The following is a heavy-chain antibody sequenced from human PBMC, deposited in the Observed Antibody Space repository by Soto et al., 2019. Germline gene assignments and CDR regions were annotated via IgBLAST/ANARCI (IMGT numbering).Heavy chain of an antibody. CDR2: IRSKANSYAT. J-gene: IGHJ4*02. CDR1: GFTLSGSA. V-gene: IGHV3-73*01. D-gene: IGHD3-9*01. CDR3: TKQLVRYFIY. Sequence: GGSLRLSCAASGFTLSGSAMHWVRQASGKGLEWVGRIRSKANSYATAYAAPVKGRFTISRDDSKNTACLQMNSLKTEDSAVYYCTKQLVRYFIYWGQGTLVTVSS.